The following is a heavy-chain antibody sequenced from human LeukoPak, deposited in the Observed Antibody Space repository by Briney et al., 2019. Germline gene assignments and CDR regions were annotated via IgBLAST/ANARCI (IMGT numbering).Heavy chain of an antibody. Sequence: GASVKVSCKTSEYRFTAYFIHWVRQAPGQGLEWMGWINPNSGGTKYTQKFQDRVTMTRDTSITTAHMELSSLRSDDTAVYYCAREGYDLNQNHDLDVWGQGTTVTVSS. CDR1: EYRFTAYF. V-gene: IGHV1-2*02. D-gene: IGHD3-3*01. CDR3: AREGYDLNQNHDLDV. J-gene: IGHJ6*02. CDR2: INPNSGGT.